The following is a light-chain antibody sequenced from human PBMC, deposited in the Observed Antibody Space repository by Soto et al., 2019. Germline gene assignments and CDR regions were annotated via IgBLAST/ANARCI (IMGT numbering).Light chain of an antibody. Sequence: QSVLTQPPSVSAAPGQKVTISCSGSSSNIGNKYVSWYQHVPGTAPKLLIYEDNKRPSGIPDRFSGSKSGTLATLGITGLQTGDEADYYCGSWDSSLSVGVFGGGTKLTVL. V-gene: IGLV1-51*02. CDR2: EDN. CDR1: SSNIGNKY. CDR3: GSWDSSLSVGV. J-gene: IGLJ3*02.